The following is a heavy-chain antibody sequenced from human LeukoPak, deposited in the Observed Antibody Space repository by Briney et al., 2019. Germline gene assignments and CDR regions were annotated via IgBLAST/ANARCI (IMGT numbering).Heavy chain of an antibody. CDR2: IKEDGSEK. Sequence: GGSLRLSCAASGFSFSSYYMTWVRQAPGKGLEWVAYIKEDGSEKNYVDSVKGRFTISRDNAKNSLYLQMNSLRAEDTAVYYCARVIRLGATWALGYWGQGTLVTVSS. CDR3: ARVIRLGATWALGY. CDR1: GFSFSSYY. D-gene: IGHD1-26*01. V-gene: IGHV3-7*01. J-gene: IGHJ4*02.